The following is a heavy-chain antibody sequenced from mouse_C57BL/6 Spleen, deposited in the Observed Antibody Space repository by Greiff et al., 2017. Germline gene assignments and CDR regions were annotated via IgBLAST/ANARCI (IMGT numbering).Heavy chain of an antibody. CDR2: IYPGDGDT. V-gene: IGHV1-80*01. Sequence: QVHVKQSGAELVKPGASVKISCKASGYAFSSYWMNWVKQRPGKGLEWIGQIYPGDGDTNYNGKFKGKATLTADKSSSTAYMQLSSLTSEDSAVYFCARNPAGYFDYWGQGTTLTVSS. J-gene: IGHJ2*01. CDR1: GYAFSSYW. CDR3: ARNPAGYFDY.